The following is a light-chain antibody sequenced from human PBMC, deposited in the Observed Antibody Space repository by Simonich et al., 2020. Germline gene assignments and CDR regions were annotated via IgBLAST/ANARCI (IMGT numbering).Light chain of an antibody. CDR2: WAS. J-gene: IGKJ3*01. V-gene: IGKV4-1*01. CDR1: QSVLYSSNNKNY. Sequence: DIVMTQSPDSLAVSLGERATINCQSSQSVLYSSNNKNYLSWYHQKPGQPPKLLNNWASTRESGVPAPFSGSGSGTDFTLTISSLQAEDVAVYYCKQYYSTPFTFGPGTKVDIK. CDR3: KQYYSTPFT.